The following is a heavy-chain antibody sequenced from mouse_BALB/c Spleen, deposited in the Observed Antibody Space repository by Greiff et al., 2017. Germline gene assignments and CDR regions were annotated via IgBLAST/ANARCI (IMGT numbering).Heavy chain of an antibody. CDR1: GFNIKDTY. J-gene: IGHJ4*01. CDR3: ARDVYSTVVADAMDY. V-gene: IGHV14-3*02. D-gene: IGHD1-1*01. Sequence: EVQVVESGAELVKPGASVKLSCTASGFNIKDTYMHWVKQRPEQGLEWIGRIDPANGNTKYDPKFQGKATITADTSSNTAYLQLSSLTSEDTAVYYCARDVYSTVVADAMDYWGQGTSVTVSS. CDR2: IDPANGNT.